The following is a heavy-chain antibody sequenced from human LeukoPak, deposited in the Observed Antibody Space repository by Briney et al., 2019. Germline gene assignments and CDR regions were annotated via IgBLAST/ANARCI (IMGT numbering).Heavy chain of an antibody. D-gene: IGHD3-10*01. CDR3: ARGLITMVRGVIISSTFYYMDV. V-gene: IGHV1-69*13. CDR1: GGTFSSYA. CDR2: IIPIFGTA. J-gene: IGHJ6*03. Sequence: SVKVSCKASGGTFSSYAISWVRQAPGQGLEWMGGIIPIFGTANYAQKFQGRVTITADESTSTAYMELSSLRSEDTAVYYCARGLITMVRGVIISSTFYYMDVWGKGTTVTISS.